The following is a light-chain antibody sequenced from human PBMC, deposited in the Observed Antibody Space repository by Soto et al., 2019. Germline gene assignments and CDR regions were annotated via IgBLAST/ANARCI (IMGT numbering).Light chain of an antibody. Sequence: EIVLTQSPGTLSLSPGERATLSCRASQSFSSSYLAWYQQTPGQAPRLLIYGASSRATGIPDRFSGSGSGTDFTLTISRLEPEDFAAYYCQQYGSSPRITFGQGTRLEIK. CDR3: QQYGSSPRIT. V-gene: IGKV3-20*01. CDR1: QSFSSSY. CDR2: GAS. J-gene: IGKJ5*01.